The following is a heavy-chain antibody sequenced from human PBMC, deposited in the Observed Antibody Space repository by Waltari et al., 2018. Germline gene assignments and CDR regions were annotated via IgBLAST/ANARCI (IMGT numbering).Heavy chain of an antibody. Sequence: QVQLQQWGAGLLKPSETLSLTCAVYGGSFSGYYWSWIRQPPGKGLEWIGEINHSGSTNYNPSLQSRVTISVDTSKNQFSLKLSSVNAADTAVYYCARGRVPAAPGDYWGQGTLVTVSS. CDR2: INHSGST. D-gene: IGHD2-2*01. CDR1: GGSFSGYY. V-gene: IGHV4-34*01. J-gene: IGHJ4*02. CDR3: ARGRVPAAPGDY.